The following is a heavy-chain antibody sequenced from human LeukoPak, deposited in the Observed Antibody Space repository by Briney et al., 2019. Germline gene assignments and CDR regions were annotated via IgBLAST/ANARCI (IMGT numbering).Heavy chain of an antibody. J-gene: IGHJ4*02. CDR2: IYYTGST. CDR1: GGSISTYY. D-gene: IGHD3-10*01. V-gene: IGHV4-59*12. CDR3: ARVSLVRGAPDYYFDY. Sequence: PSETLSLTCSVSGGSISTYYWSWIRQPPEKGLEWIGYIYYTGSTNYNPSLKSRITMSVDTSKNQFSLKLSSVTAADTAVYYCARVSLVRGAPDYYFDYWGQGTLVTVSS.